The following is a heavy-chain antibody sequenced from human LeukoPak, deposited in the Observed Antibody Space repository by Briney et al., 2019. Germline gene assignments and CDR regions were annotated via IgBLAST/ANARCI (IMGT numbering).Heavy chain of an antibody. CDR2: ISGSGGST. D-gene: IGHD1-26*01. Sequence: GGSLRLSCAASGFTFSSYAMSWVRQAPGKGLEWVSAISGSGGSTYYADSVKGRFTISRDNSKNTLYLQMNSLRAEDTAVYYCAKALSGSYLGTGEDWYDAWGQGTLVTVAS. CDR3: AKALSGSYLGTGEDWYDA. CDR1: GFTFSSYA. V-gene: IGHV3-23*01. J-gene: IGHJ5*02.